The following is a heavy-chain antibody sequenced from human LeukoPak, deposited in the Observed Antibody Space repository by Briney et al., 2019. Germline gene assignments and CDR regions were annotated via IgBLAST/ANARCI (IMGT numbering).Heavy chain of an antibody. Sequence: GASVKVSCKASGYTFTSYGISWVRQAPGQGLEWMGRISAYNGNTNYAQKLQGRVTMTTDTSTSTAYMELRSLRSDDTAVYYCARRAYYYDSSGYYYEPMDYWGQGTLVTVSS. CDR2: ISAYNGNT. CDR1: GYTFTSYG. V-gene: IGHV1-18*01. D-gene: IGHD3-22*01. J-gene: IGHJ4*02. CDR3: ARRAYYYDSSGYYYEPMDY.